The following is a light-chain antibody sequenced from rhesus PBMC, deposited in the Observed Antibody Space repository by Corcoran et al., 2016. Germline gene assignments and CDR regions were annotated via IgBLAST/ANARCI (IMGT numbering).Light chain of an antibody. CDR2: KNN. V-gene: IGLV10-114*01. CDR3: SAWDSVLSAQV. Sequence: QAGLTQPPSVSEGLRQTATLTCTGDSNNVGNQGAAWLQQHQGHPPKLLSYKNNNRPSGISDRFSASRSGNTASLTITGLQPEDEADYYCSAWDSVLSAQVFGSGTKLTVL. CDR1: SNNVGNQG. J-gene: IGLJ6*01.